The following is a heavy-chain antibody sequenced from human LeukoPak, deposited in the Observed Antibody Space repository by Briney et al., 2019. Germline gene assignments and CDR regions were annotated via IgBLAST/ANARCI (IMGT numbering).Heavy chain of an antibody. CDR2: INPSGGST. CDR3: ARDTVGYCSSTSCLGWFDP. D-gene: IGHD2-2*03. J-gene: IGHJ5*02. V-gene: IGHV1-46*01. CDR1: GYTFTSYY. Sequence: ASVKVSCKASGYTFTSYYMHWVRQAPGQGLERMGIINPSGGSTSYAQKFQGRVTMTRDMSTSTVYMELSSPRSEDTAVYYCARDTVGYCSSTSCLGWFDPWGQGTLVTVSS.